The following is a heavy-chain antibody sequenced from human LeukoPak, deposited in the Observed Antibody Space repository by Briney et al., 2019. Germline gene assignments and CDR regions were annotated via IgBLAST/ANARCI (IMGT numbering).Heavy chain of an antibody. CDR3: ARRRPLYRHMLKSIAYYFDY. J-gene: IGHJ4*02. Sequence: SETLSLTCAVYGGSFSGYYWSWIRQPPGKGLEWIGEINHSGSTNYNPSLKSRVTISVDTSKNQFSLKLSSVTAADTAVYYCARRRPLYRHMLKSIAYYFDYWGQGTLVTVSS. CDR1: GGSFSGYY. CDR2: INHSGST. V-gene: IGHV4-34*01. D-gene: IGHD2-8*01.